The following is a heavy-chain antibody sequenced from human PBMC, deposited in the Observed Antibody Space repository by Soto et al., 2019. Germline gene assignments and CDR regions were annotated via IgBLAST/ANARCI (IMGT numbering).Heavy chain of an antibody. J-gene: IGHJ6*02. D-gene: IGHD6-13*01. CDR2: FIPVFDST. Sequence: QVQLVQSGAEVKKPGSSVTVSCKASGGTFSNYAINWVRQAPGQGLEWLGGFIPVFDSTRYAQKFLGRVTITADESTSTAYMELSSLRSEDTAVYYCARALYSSTWSYYYYGMDVWGLGTTVTVSS. CDR1: GGTFSNYA. V-gene: IGHV1-69*01. CDR3: ARALYSSTWSYYYYGMDV.